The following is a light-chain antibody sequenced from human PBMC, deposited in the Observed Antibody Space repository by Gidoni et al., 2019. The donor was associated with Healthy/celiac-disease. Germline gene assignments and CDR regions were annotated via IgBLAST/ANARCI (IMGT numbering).Light chain of an antibody. Sequence: EIVLTQSPATLSLSPGERATLSCRASQSVSSYLAWYQQKPGQAPRLLIYDASNRATGIPARFSGSGSVTDFTLTISSLEPEDFAVYYCQQRGTFGPGTKVDIK. V-gene: IGKV3-11*01. CDR1: QSVSSY. CDR3: QQRGT. J-gene: IGKJ3*01. CDR2: DAS.